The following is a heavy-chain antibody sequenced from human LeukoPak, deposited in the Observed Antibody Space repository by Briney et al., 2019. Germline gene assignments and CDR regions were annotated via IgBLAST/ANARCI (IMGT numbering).Heavy chain of an antibody. CDR1: GYTFTSYG. V-gene: IGHV1-2*02. Sequence: GASVKVSCKASGYTFTSYGISWVRQAPGQGLEWMGWINPNSGGTNYAQKFQGRVTMTRDTSISTAYMELSRLRSEDTAVYYCATGPTYYYDSSGRTRAFDIWGQGTMVTVSS. CDR2: INPNSGGT. CDR3: ATGPTYYYDSSGRTRAFDI. J-gene: IGHJ3*02. D-gene: IGHD3-22*01.